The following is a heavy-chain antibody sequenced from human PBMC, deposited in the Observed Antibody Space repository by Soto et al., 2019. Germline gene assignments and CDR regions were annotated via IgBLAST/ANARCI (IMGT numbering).Heavy chain of an antibody. CDR1: GGTFSSYA. CDR3: ASGMRGAGYYYYGMDV. V-gene: IGHV1-69*01. J-gene: IGHJ6*02. D-gene: IGHD1-1*01. CDR2: IIPIFGTA. Sequence: QVQMVQSWAEVRKPGSSVKVSCKASGGTFSSYAISWVRQAPGQGLEWMGGIIPIFGTANYAQKFQGRVKITADESTSTAYMELSSLRSEDTAVYYCASGMRGAGYYYYGMDVWGQGTTVTVSS.